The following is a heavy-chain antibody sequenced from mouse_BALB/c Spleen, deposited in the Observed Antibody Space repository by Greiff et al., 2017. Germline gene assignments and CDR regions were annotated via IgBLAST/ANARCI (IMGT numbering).Heavy chain of an antibody. Sequence: EVQLVESGGGLVKPGGSLKLSCAASGFAFSSYDMSWVRQTPEKRLEWVAYISSGGGSTYYPDTVKGRFTISRDNAKNTLYLQMSSLKSEDTAMYYCARQKDYYGRAMDYWGQGTSVTVSS. CDR2: ISSGGGST. J-gene: IGHJ4*01. D-gene: IGHD1-1*01. CDR1: GFAFSSYD. CDR3: ARQKDYYGRAMDY. V-gene: IGHV5-12-1*01.